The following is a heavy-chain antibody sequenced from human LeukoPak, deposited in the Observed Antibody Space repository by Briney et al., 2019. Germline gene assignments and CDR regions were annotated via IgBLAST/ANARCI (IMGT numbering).Heavy chain of an antibody. CDR2: IYYSGST. Sequence: SETLSLTCTVSGGSISSHYWSWIRQPPGKGLEWIGYIYYSGSTNYNPSLKSRVTITVDTSKNQFSLKLSSVTAADTAVYYCARDGSTTVTISGFDYWGQGTLVTVSS. V-gene: IGHV4-59*11. CDR1: GGSISSHY. CDR3: ARDGSTTVTISGFDY. J-gene: IGHJ4*02. D-gene: IGHD4-11*01.